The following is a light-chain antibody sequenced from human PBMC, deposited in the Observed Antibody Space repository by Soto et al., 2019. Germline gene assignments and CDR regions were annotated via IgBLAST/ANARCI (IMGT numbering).Light chain of an antibody. CDR3: QRQSNWPRT. CDR2: GAS. J-gene: IGKJ1*01. CDR1: QSVSSN. Sequence: IVLTQSPGTLSLSTGERATLSCRASQSVSSNLAWYQQKPGQAPRLLIHGASTRATGIPARFSGSGSGTEFTLTISSLQSEDFAIYYCQRQSNWPRTFGQGTKVDIK. V-gene: IGKV3-15*01.